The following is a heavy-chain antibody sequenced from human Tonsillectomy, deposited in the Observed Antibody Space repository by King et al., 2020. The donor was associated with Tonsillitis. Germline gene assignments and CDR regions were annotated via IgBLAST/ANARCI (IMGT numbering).Heavy chain of an antibody. CDR1: GFTFSSYA. J-gene: IGHJ4*02. Sequence: VQLVESGGGLVQPGGSLRLSCAASGFTFSSYAMSWVRQAPGKGLEWVSAISGSGGSTYYADSGKGRFTISRDNSKNTLYMKMNSLRAEETDVYYCATATIPSYYYILAGYIDYWGQGPLVTVSS. D-gene: IGHD3-9*01. CDR3: ATATIPSYYYILAGYIDY. CDR2: ISGSGGST. V-gene: IGHV3-23*04.